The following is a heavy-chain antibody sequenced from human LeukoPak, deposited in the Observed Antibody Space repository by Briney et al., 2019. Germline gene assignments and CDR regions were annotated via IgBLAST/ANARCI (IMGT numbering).Heavy chain of an antibody. Sequence: GGSLRLSCTASGLTFSTYWMHWVRQAPGKGLVWVARIDGDGRRVSYVDSVRGRFTVSRDNSKKTLYLQMNSLTDGDTAVYYCAGGGNSRYHLDYWGQGTLVTVSS. V-gene: IGHV3-74*03. CDR1: GLTFSTYW. CDR2: IDGDGRRV. CDR3: AGGGNSRYHLDY. J-gene: IGHJ4*02. D-gene: IGHD1-14*01.